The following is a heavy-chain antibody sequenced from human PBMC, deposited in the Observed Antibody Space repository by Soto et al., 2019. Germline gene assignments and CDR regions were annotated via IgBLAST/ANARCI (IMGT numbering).Heavy chain of an antibody. CDR3: ARGLLWDGTADY. CDR2: ISYDGSNK. D-gene: IGHD2-2*01. CDR1: GFTFSSYA. Sequence: QVQLVESGGGVVQPGRSLRLSCAASGFTFSSYAMHWVRQAPGKGLEWVAVISYDGSNKYYADSVKGRFTISRDNSKNTLYLQMNSLRAYDTAVYYCARGLLWDGTADYWGQGTLVTASS. V-gene: IGHV3-30-3*01. J-gene: IGHJ4*02.